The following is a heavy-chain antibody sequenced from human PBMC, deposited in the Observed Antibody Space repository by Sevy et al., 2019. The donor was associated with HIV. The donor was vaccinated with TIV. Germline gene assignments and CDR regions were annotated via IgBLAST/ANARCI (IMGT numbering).Heavy chain of an antibody. CDR2: IWHDGNGE. D-gene: IGHD5-12*01. CDR1: RFTFSTYV. V-gene: IGHV3-33*08. Sequence: GGSLRLSCVASRFTFSTYVMHWVHQAPGKGLEWVAVIWHDGNGEYYADSVRGRFTISRDDSKNTLYLQMNSLRAEDTAVYYCASEAGYGTDSRPFDYWGQGTLVTVSS. CDR3: ASEAGYGTDSRPFDY. J-gene: IGHJ4*02.